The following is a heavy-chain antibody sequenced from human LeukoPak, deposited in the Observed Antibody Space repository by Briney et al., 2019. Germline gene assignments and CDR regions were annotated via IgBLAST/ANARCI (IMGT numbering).Heavy chain of an antibody. Sequence: GRSLRLSCAASGFTFSSYGMHWVRQAPGKGLEWVAVISYDGSNKYYADSVKGRFTISRDNSKNTLYLQMNSLRAEDTAVYYCARDRTGTTALDYWGQGTLVTVSS. CDR1: GFTFSSYG. V-gene: IGHV3-30*03. D-gene: IGHD1-7*01. CDR2: ISYDGSNK. CDR3: ARDRTGTTALDY. J-gene: IGHJ4*02.